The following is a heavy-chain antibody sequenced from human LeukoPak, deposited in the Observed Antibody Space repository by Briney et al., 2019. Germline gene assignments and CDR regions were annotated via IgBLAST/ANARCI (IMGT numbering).Heavy chain of an antibody. CDR3: AGRSGLLGYCSSTSCKAYFDY. V-gene: IGHV4-39*01. Sequence: SETLSLTCTVSGGSISSYYWGWIRQPPGKGVEWIGSIYYSGSTYYNPSLKSRVTISVDTSKNQFSLKLSSVTAADTAVYYCAGRSGLLGYCSSTSCKAYFDYWGQGTLVTVSS. D-gene: IGHD2-2*01. J-gene: IGHJ4*02. CDR2: IYYSGST. CDR1: GGSISSYY.